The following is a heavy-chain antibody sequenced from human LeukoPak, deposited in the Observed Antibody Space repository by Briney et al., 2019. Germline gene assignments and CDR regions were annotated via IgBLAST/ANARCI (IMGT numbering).Heavy chain of an antibody. J-gene: IGHJ3*02. Sequence: PSETLSLTCVVSGYSISSGYYWGWIRQPPGKGLEWTGSSYHSGTTYYNPSLKSRVTISVDTFKNQFSLKLSSVTAADTAVYYCARPLYGGYGDAFDIWGQGTMVTVSS. CDR3: ARPLYGGYGDAFDI. CDR1: GYSISSGYY. D-gene: IGHD3-22*01. CDR2: SYHSGTT. V-gene: IGHV4-38-2*01.